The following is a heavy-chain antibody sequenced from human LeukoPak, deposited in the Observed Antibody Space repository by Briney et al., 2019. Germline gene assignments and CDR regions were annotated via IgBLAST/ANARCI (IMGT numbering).Heavy chain of an antibody. CDR2: INPNSGGT. CDR1: GYTFTGYY. CDR3: ASVRGRQRMVYAYEFDP. V-gene: IGHV1-2*02. Sequence: ASVKVSCKASGYTFTGYYMHWVRQAPGKGLEWMGWINPNSGGTNYAQTFQGRVTMARDTSVSTAYMELSRLRSDDTAVYYWASVRGRQRMVYAYEFDPWGQGTLVTVSS. D-gene: IGHD2-8*01. J-gene: IGHJ5*02.